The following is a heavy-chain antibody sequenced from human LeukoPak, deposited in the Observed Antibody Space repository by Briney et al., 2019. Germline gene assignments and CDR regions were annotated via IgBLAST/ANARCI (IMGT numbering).Heavy chain of an antibody. D-gene: IGHD5-18*01. CDR2: IHYTGST. J-gene: IGHJ4*02. CDR3: ARGGRGYSCGYSPLFDY. CDR1: GGSISSYY. V-gene: IGHV4-59*12. Sequence: SETLSLTCTVSGGSISSYYWSWIRQSPGKGLECIGYIHYTGSTNYNPSLKSRVTISVDTSKNQFSLKLSSVTAADTAVYYCARGGRGYSCGYSPLFDYWGQGTLVTVSS.